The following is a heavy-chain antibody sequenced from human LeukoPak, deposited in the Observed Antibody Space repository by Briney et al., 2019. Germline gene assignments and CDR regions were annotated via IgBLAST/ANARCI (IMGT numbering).Heavy chain of an antibody. J-gene: IGHJ4*02. CDR2: ISAYNGNT. CDR3: ARGGYYDSSGYYNY. CDR1: GYTFTSYG. Sequence: GASVKVSCKASGYTFTSYGISWVRQAPGQGHEWMGWISAYNGNTNYAQKLQGRVTTTTDTSTSTAYMELRSLRSDDTAVYYCARGGYYDSSGYYNYWGQGTLVTVSS. D-gene: IGHD3-22*01. V-gene: IGHV1-18*01.